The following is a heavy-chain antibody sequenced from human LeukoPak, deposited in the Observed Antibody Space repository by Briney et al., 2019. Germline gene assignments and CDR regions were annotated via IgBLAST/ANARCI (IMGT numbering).Heavy chain of an antibody. J-gene: IGHJ4*02. D-gene: IGHD1-26*01. CDR2: IIPIFGTA. Sequence: SVKVSCKASGGTFSSYAISWVRQAPGQGLEWMGGIIPIFGTANYAQKLQGRVTITTDESTSTAYMELSSLRSEDTAVYYCAREGVWWELRRGFDYWGQGTLVTVSS. CDR1: GGTFSSYA. V-gene: IGHV1-69*05. CDR3: AREGVWWELRRGFDY.